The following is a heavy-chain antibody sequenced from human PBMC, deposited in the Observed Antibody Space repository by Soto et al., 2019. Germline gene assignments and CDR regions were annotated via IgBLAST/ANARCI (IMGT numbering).Heavy chain of an antibody. D-gene: IGHD6-19*01. CDR2: MSYEGSNK. CDR1: GFTFSSYA. J-gene: IGHJ4*02. Sequence: QVQLVESGGGVVQPGRSLRLSCAASGFTFSSYAMHWVRQAPGKGLEWVAVMSYEGSNKYYADSVKGRFTISRDNSQNTLYLQLNRLRPEDTAVYYCARDAHWLVPLSPYYFDYWGQGTLVTLSS. V-gene: IGHV3-30*14. CDR3: ARDAHWLVPLSPYYFDY.